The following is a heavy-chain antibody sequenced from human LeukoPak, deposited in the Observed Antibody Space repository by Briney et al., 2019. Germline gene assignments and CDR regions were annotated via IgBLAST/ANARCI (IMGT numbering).Heavy chain of an antibody. V-gene: IGHV3-23*01. Sequence: GGSLRLSCAASGFTFSSSAMSWVRQVPGKGLEWVSGISASGGSTSYADSVKGRFTVSRDNSKNTLFLQMNSLRAEDTAVYYCAKDGGLWVSAHWGDSWGRGTLVTVSS. CDR1: GFTFSSSA. CDR3: AKDGGLWVSAHWGDS. J-gene: IGHJ4*02. CDR2: ISASGGST. D-gene: IGHD7-27*01.